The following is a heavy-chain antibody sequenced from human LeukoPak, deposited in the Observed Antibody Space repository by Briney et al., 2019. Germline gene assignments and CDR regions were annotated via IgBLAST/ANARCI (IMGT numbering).Heavy chain of an antibody. Sequence: GGSLRLSCAASGFTFSSYTMHWVRQAPGKGLEWVAVISYDGSNKYYADSVKGRFTISRDNSKNTLHLQMNSLRADDTAVYYCAPSSSGYYVHFDYWGQGTLVTVSS. CDR3: APSSSGYYVHFDY. V-gene: IGHV3-30-3*01. D-gene: IGHD3-22*01. J-gene: IGHJ4*02. CDR1: GFTFSSYT. CDR2: ISYDGSNK.